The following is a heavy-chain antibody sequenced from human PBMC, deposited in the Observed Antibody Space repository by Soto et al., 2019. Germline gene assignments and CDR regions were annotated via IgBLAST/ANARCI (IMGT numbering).Heavy chain of an antibody. CDR1: GYTLTELS. J-gene: IGHJ3*02. Sequence: ASVKVSCKVSGYTLTELSMHCVRQAPGKGLEWMGGFDPEDGETIYAQKFQGRVTMTEDTSTDTAYMELSSLRSEDTAVYYCATPSYSNYVFYAFDIWGQGTMVTVSS. CDR2: FDPEDGET. D-gene: IGHD4-4*01. V-gene: IGHV1-24*01. CDR3: ATPSYSNYVFYAFDI.